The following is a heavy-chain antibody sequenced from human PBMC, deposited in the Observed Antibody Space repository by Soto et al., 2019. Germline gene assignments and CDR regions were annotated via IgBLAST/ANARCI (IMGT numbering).Heavy chain of an antibody. D-gene: IGHD1-26*01. CDR3: ARVRSGSSRSSAFDI. V-gene: IGHV1-2*02. Sequence: ASVKVSCKASGYTFTGYYMHWVRQAPGQGLEWMGWINPNSGGTNYAQKFQGRVTMTRDTSISTAYMELSRLRSDHTAVYYCARVRSGSSRSSAFDIWGQGTMVTVSS. CDR2: INPNSGGT. J-gene: IGHJ3*02. CDR1: GYTFTGYY.